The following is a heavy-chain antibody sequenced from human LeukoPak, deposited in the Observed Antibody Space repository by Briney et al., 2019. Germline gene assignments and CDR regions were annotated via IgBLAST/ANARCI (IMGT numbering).Heavy chain of an antibody. Sequence: GGSLRLSCATSGFTFSRYAMHWVRQAPGKGLEWVALISYDANIGSNKYYADSVKGRFTISRDNSKNTLYLQMNSLSIEDSAIYYCARDEILLLGLTEIHYFDAWGQGTLVTVS. CDR3: ARDEILLLGLTEIHYFDA. CDR2: ISYDANIGSNK. D-gene: IGHD2-15*01. V-gene: IGHV3-30-3*01. CDR1: GFTFSRYA. J-gene: IGHJ4*02.